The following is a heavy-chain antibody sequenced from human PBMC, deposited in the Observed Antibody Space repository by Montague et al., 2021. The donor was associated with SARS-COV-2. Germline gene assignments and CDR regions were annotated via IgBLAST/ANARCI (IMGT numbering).Heavy chain of an antibody. D-gene: IGHD4-23*01. J-gene: IGHJ4*02. CDR1: GGSVSSRSYY. Sequence: SETLSLTCTVSGGSVSSRSYYWGWIRQPPGKGLEWIGSIYYSGSTHYNPSLKSRGTISVDTSKNQFSLKLSSVTAADTAVYYCARRGDYGGPRFDYWSQGTLVSVSS. CDR3: ARRGDYGGPRFDY. V-gene: IGHV4-39*01. CDR2: IYYSGST.